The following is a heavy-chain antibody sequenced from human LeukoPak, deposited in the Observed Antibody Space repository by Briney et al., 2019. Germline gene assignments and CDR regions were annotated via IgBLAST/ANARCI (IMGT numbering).Heavy chain of an antibody. CDR2: ISSSSSTI. V-gene: IGHV3-48*01. D-gene: IGHD6-19*01. Sequence: PGGSLRLSCAASGFTFSSYSMNWVRQAPGKGLEWVSYISSSSSTIYYADSVKGRFTISRDNAKNSLYLQMNSLRAEDTAVYYCARAKSGYSSGWYPVYWGQGTLVTVSS. CDR1: GFTFSSYS. CDR3: ARAKSGYSSGWYPVY. J-gene: IGHJ4*02.